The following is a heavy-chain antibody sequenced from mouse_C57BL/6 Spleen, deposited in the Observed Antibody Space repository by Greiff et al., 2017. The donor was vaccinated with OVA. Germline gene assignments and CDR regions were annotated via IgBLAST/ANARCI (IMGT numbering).Heavy chain of an antibody. V-gene: IGHV1-15*01. CDR2: IDPETGGT. CDR3: TIYGNYVTWFAY. D-gene: IGHD2-1*01. Sequence: QVQLQQSGAELVRPGASVTLSCKASGYTFTDYEMHWVKQTPVHGLEWIGAIDPETGGTAYNQKFKGKAILTADKSSSTAYMELRSLTSEDSAVYYCTIYGNYVTWFAYWGQGTLVTVSA. CDR1: GYTFTDYE. J-gene: IGHJ3*01.